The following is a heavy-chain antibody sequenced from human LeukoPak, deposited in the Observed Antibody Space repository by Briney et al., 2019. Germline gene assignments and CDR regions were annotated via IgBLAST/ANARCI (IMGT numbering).Heavy chain of an antibody. CDR1: GGXISSGGYY. V-gene: IGHV4-30-4*08. Sequence: PSQTLSLTCTVSGGXISSGGYYWSWIRQHPGKGLEWIGYIFYSGSTYYTPSLKSRVSISLDTSRNQFSLRLGSVTAADTAVYFCARTLGDNSYFDYWGQGTLVTVSS. CDR3: ARTLGDNSYFDY. J-gene: IGHJ4*02. CDR2: IFYSGST. D-gene: IGHD1-20*01.